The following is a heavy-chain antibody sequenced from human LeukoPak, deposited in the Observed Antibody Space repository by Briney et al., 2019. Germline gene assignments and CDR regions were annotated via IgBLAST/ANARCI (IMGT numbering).Heavy chain of an antibody. CDR1: GYTFNSYG. J-gene: IGHJ4*02. V-gene: IGHV1-18*01. CDR2: ISVYNGQT. D-gene: IGHD1-26*01. CDR3: ARDSGWELQHFYFDH. Sequence: GASVKASCKASGYTFNSYGINCVRQAPGQRLERMGWISVYNGQTNYAHKFQGRVTMTTDKSTRTVYMELRSLRSDDTAVYYCARDSGWELQHFYFDHWGQGTLVTVSA.